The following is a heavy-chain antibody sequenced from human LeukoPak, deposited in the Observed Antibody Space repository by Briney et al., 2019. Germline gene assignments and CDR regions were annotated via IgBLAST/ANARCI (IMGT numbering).Heavy chain of an antibody. J-gene: IGHJ5*02. Sequence: SETLSLTCSVSGDPISSGGFSWHWIRQHPEKGLEWIGYIYSTGTTYYNPSLTSRLTMSLDTSKNQFSLKVTSVTAADTAVYFCARDRPDSTSPTTVGRFDPWGQGTLVTVSS. CDR1: GDPISSGGFS. D-gene: IGHD2-2*01. CDR2: IYSTGTT. CDR3: ARDRPDSTSPTTVGRFDP. V-gene: IGHV4-31*03.